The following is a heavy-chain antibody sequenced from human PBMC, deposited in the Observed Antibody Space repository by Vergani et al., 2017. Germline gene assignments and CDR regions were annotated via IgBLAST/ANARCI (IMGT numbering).Heavy chain of an antibody. V-gene: IGHV1-2*02. CDR2: IYPNSGGT. D-gene: IGHD5-12*01. Sequence: QVQLVQSGAEVKKPGASVKVSCKASGYTFTDYYLHWVRQAPGQGLEWIGWIYPNSGGTNYAQKFQGRVTMTRDTSLSTAYMELSSLRSDDTAVYYCARGAYSGGIGYWGQGTLVTVSS. CDR1: GYTFTDYY. CDR3: ARGAYSGGIGY. J-gene: IGHJ4*02.